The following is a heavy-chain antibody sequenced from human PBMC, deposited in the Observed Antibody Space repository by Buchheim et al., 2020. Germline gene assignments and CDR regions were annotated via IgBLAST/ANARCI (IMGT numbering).Heavy chain of an antibody. CDR1: GFTFSSYD. V-gene: IGHV3-13*01. D-gene: IGHD6-19*01. Sequence: RLSCAASGFTFSSYDMHWVRQAPGKGLEWVSAIGTIGDTFYPASVKGRFTISRENAKNSLYLQMNSLRAGDTAVYYCAGGDTSGWHYYFDYWGQGTL. CDR2: IGTIGDT. CDR3: AGGDTSGWHYYFDY. J-gene: IGHJ4*02.